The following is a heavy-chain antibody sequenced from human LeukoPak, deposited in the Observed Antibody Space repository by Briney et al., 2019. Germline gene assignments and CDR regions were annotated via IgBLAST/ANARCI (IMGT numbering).Heavy chain of an antibody. J-gene: IGHJ4*02. V-gene: IGHV4-39*01. CDR3: ASRTRSVDY. CDR1: GFTFSSYA. Sequence: PGGSLRLSCAASGFTFSSYAMSWVRQPPGKGLEWIGSIYYSGSTYYNPSLKSRVTISVDTSKNQFSLKLSSVTAADTAVYYCASRTRSVDYWGQGTLVTVSS. CDR2: IYYSGST. D-gene: IGHD3-10*01.